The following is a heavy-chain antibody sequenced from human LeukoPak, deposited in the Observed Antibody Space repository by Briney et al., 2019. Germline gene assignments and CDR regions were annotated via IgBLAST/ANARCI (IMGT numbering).Heavy chain of an antibody. D-gene: IGHD3-16*01. V-gene: IGHV1-69*13. Sequence: GASVTASCTASGNSISNYAVSWVRQAPGQGFEWMGGIIPIFGTADYAQKFQGRVTITADQSTSTTYMALSSLKSEDTATYYCTTRACHAGGCSSSFYYYYGLHFWGQGTTVSVSS. CDR3: TTRACHAGGCSSSFYYYYGLHF. CDR1: GNSISNYA. J-gene: IGHJ6*02. CDR2: IIPIFGTA.